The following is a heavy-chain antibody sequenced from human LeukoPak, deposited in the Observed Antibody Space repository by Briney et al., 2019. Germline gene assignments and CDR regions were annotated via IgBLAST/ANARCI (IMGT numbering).Heavy chain of an antibody. V-gene: IGHV4-39*01. CDR3: ATHQGGYNWFDP. CDR1: GGSITTNNFY. Sequence: SETLSLTCTVSGGSITTNNFYWGWVRQPPGKGLEWLGNIYFSGTTYYDPSLKSRVTMSLDTSKNQFSLKLSSVTAADTAVYYCATHQGGYNWFDPWGQGTLVTVSS. D-gene: IGHD3-16*01. J-gene: IGHJ5*02. CDR2: IYFSGTT.